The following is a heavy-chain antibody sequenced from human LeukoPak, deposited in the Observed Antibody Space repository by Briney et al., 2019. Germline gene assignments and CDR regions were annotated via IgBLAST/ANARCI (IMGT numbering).Heavy chain of an antibody. V-gene: IGHV3-66*01. CDR3: ARDVTGDGFDY. D-gene: IGHD7-27*01. CDR2: IYSGGST. J-gene: IGHJ4*02. CDR1: GFTVSNNY. Sequence: KPGGSLRLSCAASGFTVSNNYVSWVRQAPGKGLEWVSVIYSGGSTYYADSVKGRFTISRDNSKNTLYLQMNSLRAEDTAVYYCARDVTGDGFDYWGQGTLVTVSS.